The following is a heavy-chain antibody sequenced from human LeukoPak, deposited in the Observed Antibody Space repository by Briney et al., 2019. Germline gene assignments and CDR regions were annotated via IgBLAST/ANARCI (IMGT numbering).Heavy chain of an antibody. J-gene: IGHJ4*02. Sequence: PGGSLRLSCAASGFTFSNYWMHWVRQAPGKGLVWVSRINTDGSSANYADSVKGRFTISRDNSKNTLYLQMNSLRAEDTAVYYCARDRGSSSWYLDYWGQGTLVTVSS. D-gene: IGHD6-13*01. CDR1: GFTFSNYW. V-gene: IGHV3-74*01. CDR2: INTDGSSA. CDR3: ARDRGSSSWYLDY.